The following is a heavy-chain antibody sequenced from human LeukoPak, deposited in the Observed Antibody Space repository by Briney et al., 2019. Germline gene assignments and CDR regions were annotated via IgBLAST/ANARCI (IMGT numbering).Heavy chain of an antibody. CDR1: GFTFSSYG. CDR3: AKSRAGLWFDY. V-gene: IGHV3-33*06. CDR2: IWYDGSNK. Sequence: GGSLRLSCEASGFTFSSYGMHWVRQAPGKGLEWVAVIWYDGSNKYYADTVKGRFTITRDTSNNTLYLQLSSLRAEDTAVYYCAKSRAGLWFDYWGQGTLVTVSS. D-gene: IGHD5-18*01. J-gene: IGHJ4*02.